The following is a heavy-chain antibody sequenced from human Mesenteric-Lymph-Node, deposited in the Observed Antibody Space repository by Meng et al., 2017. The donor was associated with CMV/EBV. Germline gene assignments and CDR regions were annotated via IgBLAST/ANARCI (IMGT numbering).Heavy chain of an antibody. CDR3: ARIFSGTYLYYFDD. V-gene: IGHV3-53*01. Sequence: GESLKISCAASGFTVSSNYMSWVRQAPAKGLEWVSVIYSGDSTYYADSVKGRFTISRDNSKNTLYLQMNSLRAEDTAVYYCARIFSGTYLYYFDDWGHGTLVTVSS. CDR2: IYSGDST. CDR1: GFTVSSNY. D-gene: IGHD1-26*01. J-gene: IGHJ4*01.